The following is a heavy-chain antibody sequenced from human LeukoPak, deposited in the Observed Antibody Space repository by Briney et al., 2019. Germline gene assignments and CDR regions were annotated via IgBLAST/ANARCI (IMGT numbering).Heavy chain of an antibody. CDR1: GFTVSSNY. J-gene: IGHJ4*02. Sequence: PGGSLRLSCAASGFTVSSNYMSWVRQAPGKGLEWVSVIYSGGSTYYADSVKGRFTVSRDNAKNSLYLQVNSLRAEDTAVYYCATAKNDYWGQGTLVTVSS. CDR2: IYSGGST. CDR3: ATAKNDY. V-gene: IGHV3-66*01.